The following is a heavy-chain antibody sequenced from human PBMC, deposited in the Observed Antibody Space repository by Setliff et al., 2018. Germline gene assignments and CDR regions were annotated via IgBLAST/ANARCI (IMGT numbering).Heavy chain of an antibody. CDR3: VRSSAPQVVLAADFDF. D-gene: IGHD6-19*01. CDR2: ISPYSGNT. CDR1: GFGSTTFG. V-gene: IGHV1-18*01. Sequence: ASVKASCKTSGFGSTTFGFSWVRQAPGQGLEWLWSISPYSGNTNYPQWLQDRVTMTIDTSATTVYMELQSLRSDDTAVYYCVRSSAPQVVLAADFDFWGQGTPVTVSS. J-gene: IGHJ4*02.